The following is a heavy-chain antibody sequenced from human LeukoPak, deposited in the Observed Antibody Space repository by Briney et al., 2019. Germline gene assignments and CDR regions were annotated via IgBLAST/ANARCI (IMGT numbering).Heavy chain of an antibody. CDR1: GFSFSIYS. CDR3: ARGDRLGYCTNGVCYPTDY. Sequence: GGSLRLSCAASGFSFSIYSMNWVRQAPGKGLEWVSSISGSSSYTYYADSVKGRFTISRDNAKNSLDLQMNSLRAEDTAVYYCARGDRLGYCTNGVCYPTDYWGQGTLVTVSS. J-gene: IGHJ4*02. CDR2: ISGSSSYT. V-gene: IGHV3-21*01. D-gene: IGHD2-8*01.